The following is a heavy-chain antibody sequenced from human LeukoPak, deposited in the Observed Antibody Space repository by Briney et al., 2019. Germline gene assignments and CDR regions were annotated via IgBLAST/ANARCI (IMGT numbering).Heavy chain of an antibody. Sequence: GGSLRLSCSASGFTFSSYAMHWVRQAPGKGLEYVSAISSNGGRTHYSDSVKGRFTISRDNSKNTLYLQMSSLRAEETAVYYCVKDLSGSYSFDYWGQGILVTVSS. CDR2: ISSNGGRT. CDR1: GFTFSSYA. D-gene: IGHD1-26*01. V-gene: IGHV3-64D*08. CDR3: VKDLSGSYSFDY. J-gene: IGHJ4*02.